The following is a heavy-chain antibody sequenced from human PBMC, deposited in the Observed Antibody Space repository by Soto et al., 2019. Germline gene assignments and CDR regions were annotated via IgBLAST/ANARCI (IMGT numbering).Heavy chain of an antibody. CDR2: INAGNGNT. CDR1: GYTFTSYA. V-gene: IGHV1-3*01. CDR3: ATDYQNRYFDY. J-gene: IGHJ4*02. D-gene: IGHD2-2*01. Sequence: GASVKVSCKAPGYTFTSYAMHWVRQAPGQRLEWMGWINAGNGNTKYSQKFQGRVTITRDTSASTAYVELSSLRSEDTAVYYCATDYQNRYFDYWGQGTLVSVSS.